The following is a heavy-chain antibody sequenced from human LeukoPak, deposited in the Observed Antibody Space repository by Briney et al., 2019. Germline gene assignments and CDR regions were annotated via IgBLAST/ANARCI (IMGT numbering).Heavy chain of an antibody. CDR2: ISGSGVGT. Sequence: GGSLRLSCAASGFNLSSYAMSWVRQAPGKGLEWVSVISGSGVGTYYADSVKGRFTISRDNSKNTLDLQMNSLRAEHTAVYYCAKGDTSIVRRYYFDYWGQGTLVTVSS. V-gene: IGHV3-23*01. D-gene: IGHD5-18*01. CDR3: AKGDTSIVRRYYFDY. CDR1: GFNLSSYA. J-gene: IGHJ4*02.